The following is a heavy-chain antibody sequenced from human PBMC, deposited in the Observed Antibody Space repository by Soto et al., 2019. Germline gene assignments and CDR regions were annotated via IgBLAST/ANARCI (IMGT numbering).Heavy chain of an antibody. D-gene: IGHD3-10*01. CDR1: GGSFSGYY. V-gene: IGHV4-34*01. Sequence: SETRSLTCAVYGGSFSGYYWSWIRQPPGKGLEWIGEINHSGSTNYNPSLKSRVTISVDTSKNQFSLKLSSVTAADTAVYYCARGGANYYGSGSYYNHRFDPWGQGTLVTVSS. CDR3: ARGGANYYGSGSYYNHRFDP. CDR2: INHSGST. J-gene: IGHJ5*02.